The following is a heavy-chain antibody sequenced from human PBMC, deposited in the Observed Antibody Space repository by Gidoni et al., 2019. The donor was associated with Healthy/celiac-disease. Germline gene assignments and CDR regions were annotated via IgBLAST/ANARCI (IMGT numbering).Heavy chain of an antibody. J-gene: IGHJ3*02. CDR1: GFTFSSYS. CDR2: ISSSSSYI. V-gene: IGHV3-21*01. D-gene: IGHD6-19*01. CDR3: ARDRIAVAGLPLPECAFDI. Sequence: EVQLVESGGGLVKPGGSLRLSCAASGFTFSSYSLNWVRQAPGKGLEWVSSISSSSSYIYYADSVKGRFTISRDNAKNSLYLQMNSLRAEDTAVYYCARDRIAVAGLPLPECAFDIWGQGTMVTVSS.